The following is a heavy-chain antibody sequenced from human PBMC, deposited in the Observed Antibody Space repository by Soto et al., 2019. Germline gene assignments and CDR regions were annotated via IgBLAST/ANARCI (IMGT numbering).Heavy chain of an antibody. CDR3: ARAGDGYSGYDYTAAGDPNFDY. J-gene: IGHJ4*02. Sequence: QVQLVQSGAEVKKPGASVKVSCKASGYTFTSYGISWVRQAPGQGLEWMGWISAYNGNTNYAQKLQRRVTITTATSTRTAYLELISLRSYDTAVNYCARAGDGYSGYDYTAAGDPNFDYWGQGTLVTVSS. D-gene: IGHD5-12*01. V-gene: IGHV1-18*01. CDR2: ISAYNGNT. CDR1: GYTFTSYG.